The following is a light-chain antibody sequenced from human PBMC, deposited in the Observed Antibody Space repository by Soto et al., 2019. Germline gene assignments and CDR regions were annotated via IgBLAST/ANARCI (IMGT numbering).Light chain of an antibody. CDR1: QSVGRY. V-gene: IGKV3-15*01. CDR2: GAS. Sequence: GDSVTITCRASQSVGRYLAWYQQKPAQAPRLLIYGASTRATGIPARFSGSGSGTELTLTVSSLQSEDFAVYDGQQYNNWPTWTFGQGTKVDIK. CDR3: QQYNNWPTWT. J-gene: IGKJ1*01.